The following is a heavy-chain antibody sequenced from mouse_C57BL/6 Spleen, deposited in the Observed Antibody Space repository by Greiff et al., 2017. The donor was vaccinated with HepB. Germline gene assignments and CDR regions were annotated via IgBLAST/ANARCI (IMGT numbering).Heavy chain of an antibody. CDR2: INPSTGGT. CDR3: ARRIYGYDVGVDY. D-gene: IGHD2-2*01. Sequence: EVQLKQSGPELVKPGASVKISCKASGYSFTGYYMNWVKQSPEKSLEWIGEINPSTGGTTYNQKFKAKATLTVDKSSSTAYMQLKSLTSEDSAVYYCARRIYGYDVGVDYWGQGTSVTVSS. J-gene: IGHJ4*01. CDR1: GYSFTGYY. V-gene: IGHV1-42*01.